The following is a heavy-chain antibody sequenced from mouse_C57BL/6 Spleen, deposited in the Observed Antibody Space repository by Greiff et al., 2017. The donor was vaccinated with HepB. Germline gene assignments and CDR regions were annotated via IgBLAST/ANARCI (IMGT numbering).Heavy chain of an antibody. D-gene: IGHD2-3*01. CDR3: ARGAIYDGYFYYAMDY. J-gene: IGHJ4*01. CDR1: GFTFSDYG. Sequence: EVKLVESGGGLVKPGGSLKLSCAASGFTFSDYGMHWVRQAPEKGLEWVAYISSGSSTIYYADTVKGRFTISRDNAKNTLFLQMTSLRSEDTAMYYCARGAIYDGYFYYAMDYWGQGTSVTVSS. CDR2: ISSGSSTI. V-gene: IGHV5-17*01.